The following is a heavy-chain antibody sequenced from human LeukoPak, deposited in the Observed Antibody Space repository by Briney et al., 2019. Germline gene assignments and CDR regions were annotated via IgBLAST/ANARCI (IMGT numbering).Heavy chain of an antibody. V-gene: IGHV4-59*08. Sequence: SETLSLTCTVSGGSISSYYWSWIRQPPGKGLEWIGYIYYSGSTSYNPSLNSRVTISVDTSKNQFSLKLSSVTAADTAVYYCARSDIVVVPAASAQIYYYYYGMDVWGQGTTVTVSS. D-gene: IGHD2-2*01. CDR2: IYYSGST. CDR1: GGSISSYY. J-gene: IGHJ6*02. CDR3: ARSDIVVVPAASAQIYYYYYGMDV.